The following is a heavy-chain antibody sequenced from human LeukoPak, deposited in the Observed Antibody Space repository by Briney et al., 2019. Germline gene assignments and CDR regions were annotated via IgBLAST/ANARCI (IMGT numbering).Heavy chain of an antibody. V-gene: IGHV3-23*01. Sequence: GGSLRLSCAASGFTFSSYAMSWVRQAPGKGLEWVSAISGSGGSTYYADSVKGRFTISRDNSKNTLYLQVNSLRAEDTAVYYCAKPSSSGDAFDIWGQGTMVTVSS. J-gene: IGHJ3*02. CDR1: GFTFSSYA. CDR3: AKPSSSGDAFDI. D-gene: IGHD6-19*01. CDR2: ISGSGGST.